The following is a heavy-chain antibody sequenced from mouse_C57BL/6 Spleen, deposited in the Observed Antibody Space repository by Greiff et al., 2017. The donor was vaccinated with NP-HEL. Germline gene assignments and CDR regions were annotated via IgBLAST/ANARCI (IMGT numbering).Heavy chain of an antibody. CDR1: GFTFSDYY. V-gene: IGHV5-16*01. J-gene: IGHJ1*03. Sequence: EVQLVESEGGLVQPGSSMKLSCTASGFTFSDYYMAWVRQVPEKGLEWVANINYDGSSTYYLDSLKSRFIISRDNAKNILYLQMSSLKSEDTATYYCARGPLYYGSSPRYFDVWGTGTTVTVSS. CDR2: INYDGSST. D-gene: IGHD1-1*01. CDR3: ARGPLYYGSSPRYFDV.